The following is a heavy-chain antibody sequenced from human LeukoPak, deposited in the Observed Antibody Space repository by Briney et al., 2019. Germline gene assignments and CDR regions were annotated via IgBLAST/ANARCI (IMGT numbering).Heavy chain of an antibody. J-gene: IGHJ6*03. CDR2: IFSDGST. CDR3: ARGASSSSWPYYYYYYMDV. Sequence: PGGSLRLSCAASGITVSSKYMSWVRQAPGKGLEWVSVIFSDGSTYYADSVKGRFTISRDNAKNSLYLQMNSLRAEDTAVYYCARGASSSSWPYYYYYYMDVWGKGTTVTISS. V-gene: IGHV3-53*01. D-gene: IGHD6-13*01. CDR1: GITVSSKY.